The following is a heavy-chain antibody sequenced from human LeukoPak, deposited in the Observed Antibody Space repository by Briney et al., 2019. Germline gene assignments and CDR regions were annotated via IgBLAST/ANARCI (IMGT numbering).Heavy chain of an antibody. CDR1: GFTFDDYT. CDR3: AKGNILTGTPDS. Sequence: PGGSLRLSCAASGFTFDDYTMHWVRQPPGKGLEWVSLINWDGDITEYADSVKGRFTISRDNSKNSLFLQMNSLRTEDTALYYCAKGNILTGTPDSWGQGTLVTVSS. D-gene: IGHD3-9*01. CDR2: INWDGDIT. V-gene: IGHV3-43*01. J-gene: IGHJ4*02.